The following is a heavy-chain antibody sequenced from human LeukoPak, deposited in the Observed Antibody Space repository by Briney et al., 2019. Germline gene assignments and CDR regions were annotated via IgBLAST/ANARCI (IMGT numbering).Heavy chain of an antibody. CDR3: AKDLGWELSHGFDP. CDR2: ITGSGGDT. J-gene: IGHJ5*02. CDR1: RFTFSTYA. Sequence: PGGSLRLSCAASRFTFSTYAMSWVRQAPGKGLEWVSGITGSGGDTYYADSAKGRFTISRDNSKNTLYLQMNTLRAEDTAVYYCAKDLGWELSHGFDPWGQGTLVTVSS. V-gene: IGHV3-23*01. D-gene: IGHD1-26*01.